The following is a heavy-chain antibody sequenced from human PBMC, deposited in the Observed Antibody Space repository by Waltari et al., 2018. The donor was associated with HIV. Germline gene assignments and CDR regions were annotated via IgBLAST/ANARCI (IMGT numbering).Heavy chain of an antibody. Sequence: EVHLVESGCGWVQPGGSLRRSCAASGWPFSNYAMNWVSQAPGKGLEWVAYISSGSETIYYADSVKGRFTISRDNGQNSLFLQMSSLRDEDTAVYYCVRYSSAYHWGQGTLLTVSS. V-gene: IGHV3-48*02. CDR3: VRYSSAYH. CDR2: ISSGSETI. D-gene: IGHD5-18*01. CDR1: GWPFSNYA. J-gene: IGHJ1*01.